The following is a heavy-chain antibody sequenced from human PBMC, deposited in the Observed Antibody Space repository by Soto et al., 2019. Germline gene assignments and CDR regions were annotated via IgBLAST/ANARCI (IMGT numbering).Heavy chain of an antibody. CDR1: GGSISSYY. J-gene: IGHJ3*02. Sequence: QVHLQESGPGLVKPSETLSLTCTVSGGSISSYYLSWIRQPTGKRLEWIGYIYYSGSTNYNPSLKSRVTISVDTSKNQFSLKLSSVTAADTAVYYCARVWGGAFDIWGQGTMVTVSS. D-gene: IGHD3-10*01. CDR2: IYYSGST. V-gene: IGHV4-59*01. CDR3: ARVWGGAFDI.